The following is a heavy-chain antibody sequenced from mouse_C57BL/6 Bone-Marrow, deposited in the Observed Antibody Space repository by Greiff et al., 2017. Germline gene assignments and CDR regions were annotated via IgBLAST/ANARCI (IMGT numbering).Heavy chain of an antibody. J-gene: IGHJ4*01. CDR3: ARRSGVRRAMDY. CDR1: GFTFSDYG. D-gene: IGHD2-14*01. CDR2: ISSGSSTI. V-gene: IGHV5-17*01. Sequence: EVMLVESGGGLVKPGGSLKLSCAASGFTFSDYGMHWVRQAPEKGLEWVAYISSGSSTIYYEDKVKGRFTISRDNAKNTLYLHRTSLRSEDTAMYYWARRSGVRRAMDYWGQGTSVTVSS.